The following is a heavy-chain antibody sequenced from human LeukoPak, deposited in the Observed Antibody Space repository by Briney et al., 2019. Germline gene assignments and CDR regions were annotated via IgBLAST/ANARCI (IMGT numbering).Heavy chain of an antibody. CDR1: GYTFTSYG. J-gene: IGHJ4*02. CDR2: ISAYNGNT. D-gene: IGHD2-15*01. Sequence: ASVKVSCKASGYTFTSYGISWVRQAPGQGPEWMGWISAYNGNTNYAQKLQGRVTMTTDTSTSTAYMELRSLRSDDTAVYYCARDAVNLGYCSGGSCYTFDYWGQGTLVTVSS. CDR3: ARDAVNLGYCSGGSCYTFDY. V-gene: IGHV1-18*01.